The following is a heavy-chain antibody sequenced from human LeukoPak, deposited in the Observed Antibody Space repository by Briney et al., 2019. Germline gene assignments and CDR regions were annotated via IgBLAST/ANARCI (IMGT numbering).Heavy chain of an antibody. CDR1: GFTFRSYW. D-gene: IGHD2-15*01. CDR3: ARDGGPFDD. V-gene: IGHV3-7*03. Sequence: GGSLRLSCAASGFTFRSYWMSWVRQAPGKGLEWVANIKQDGSEKYYVDSVKGRFTISRDNAKKSLYLQMNSLRAEDTAVYYCARDGGPFDDWGQGSLAIVSS. J-gene: IGHJ4*02. CDR2: IKQDGSEK.